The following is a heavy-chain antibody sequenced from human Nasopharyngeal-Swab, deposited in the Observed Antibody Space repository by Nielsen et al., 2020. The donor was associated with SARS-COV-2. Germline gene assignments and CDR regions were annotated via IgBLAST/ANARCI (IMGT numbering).Heavy chain of an antibody. CDR1: GFTFSSYS. CDR3: ARDSAVYDFWSGYSGYYYYGMDV. D-gene: IGHD3-3*01. J-gene: IGHJ6*02. CDR2: ISSSSSYI. V-gene: IGHV3-21*01. Sequence: GESLKISCAASGFTFSSYSMNWVRQAPGKGLEWVSSISSSSSYIYYADSVKGRFTISRDNAKTSLYLQMNSLRAEDTAVYYCARDSAVYDFWSGYSGYYYYGMDVWGQGTTVTVSS.